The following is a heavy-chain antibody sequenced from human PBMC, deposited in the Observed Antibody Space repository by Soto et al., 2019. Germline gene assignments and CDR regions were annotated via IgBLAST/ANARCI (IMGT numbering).Heavy chain of an antibody. J-gene: IGHJ3*02. CDR3: ARDRVDYYGSGSYGDAFDI. CDR2: IYYSGST. CDR1: GGSISSYY. Sequence: PSETLSLTCTVSGGSISSYYWSWIRQPPGKGLEWIGYIYYSGSTNYNPSLKSRATISVDTSKNQFSLKLSSVTAADTAVYYCARDRVDYYGSGSYGDAFDIWGQGTMVTVSS. D-gene: IGHD3-10*01. V-gene: IGHV4-59*01.